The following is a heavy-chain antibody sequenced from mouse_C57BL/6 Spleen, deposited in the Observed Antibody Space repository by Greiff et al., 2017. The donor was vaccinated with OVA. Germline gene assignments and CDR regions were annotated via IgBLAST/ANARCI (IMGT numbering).Heavy chain of an antibody. V-gene: IGHV5-6*01. Sequence: EVQVVESGGDLVKPGGSLKLSCAASGFTFSSYGMSWVRQTPDKRLLWFATISSGGSYTYYPASVKGRFTISRDNDKNTLYLQMSSLKAEDTDMYDSARDYGSSYGYFDYWGQGTTLTVSS. CDR3: ARDYGSSYGYFDY. D-gene: IGHD1-1*01. J-gene: IGHJ2*01. CDR2: ISSGGSYT. CDR1: GFTFSSYG.